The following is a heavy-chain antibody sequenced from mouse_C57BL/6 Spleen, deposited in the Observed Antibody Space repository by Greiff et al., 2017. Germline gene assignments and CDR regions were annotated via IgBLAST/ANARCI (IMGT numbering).Heavy chain of an antibody. CDR1: GYSFTGYF. Sequence: EVKLVESGPELVKPGDSVKISCKASGYSFTGYFMNWVMQSHGKSLEWIGRINPYNGDTFYNQKFKGKATLTVDKSSSTAHMELRSLTSEDSAVYYCARSGDYLYFDYWGQGTTLTVSS. D-gene: IGHD2-4*01. CDR3: ARSGDYLYFDY. CDR2: INPYNGDT. V-gene: IGHV1-20*01. J-gene: IGHJ2*01.